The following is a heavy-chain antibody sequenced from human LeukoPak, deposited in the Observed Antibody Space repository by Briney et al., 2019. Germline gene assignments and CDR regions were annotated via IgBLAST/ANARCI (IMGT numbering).Heavy chain of an antibody. D-gene: IGHD3-9*01. CDR2: ITGSGGTS. CDR1: GFIFSNYA. V-gene: IGHV3-23*01. Sequence: PGASLRLSCAASGFIFSNYAMSWVRQAPGKGLEWVSAITGSGGTSLYADSVKGRFTISRDNSKNTLYLQMNSLGADDTAVYYCAKWGDYDGLSGYSDCWGQGTLVSVSS. J-gene: IGHJ4*02. CDR3: AKWGDYDGLSGYSDC.